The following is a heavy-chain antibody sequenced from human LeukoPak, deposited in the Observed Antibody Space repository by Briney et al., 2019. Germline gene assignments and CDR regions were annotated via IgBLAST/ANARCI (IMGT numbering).Heavy chain of an antibody. Sequence: GGSLRLSCAASGFTFSSYWMSWVRQAPGKGLEWVANIKQDGSEKYYVDSVKGRFTISRDNAKNSLYLQMNSLRAEDTAVYYCASPGAIQDYYFDYWGQGTLVTVSS. CDR2: IKQDGSEK. D-gene: IGHD1-26*01. V-gene: IGHV3-7*01. J-gene: IGHJ4*02. CDR1: GFTFSSYW. CDR3: ASPGAIQDYYFDY.